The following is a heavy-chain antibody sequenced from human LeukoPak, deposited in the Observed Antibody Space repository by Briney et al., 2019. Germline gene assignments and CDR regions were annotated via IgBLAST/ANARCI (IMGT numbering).Heavy chain of an antibody. V-gene: IGHV3-11*04. CDR3: AGQVAAAGILFDY. D-gene: IGHD6-13*01. CDR1: GFTFSSYW. Sequence: PGGSLRLSCAASGFTFSSYWMSWIRQAPGKGLEWVSYISSSGSTIYYADSVKGRFTISRDNAKNSLYLQMNSLRAEDTAVYYCAGQVAAAGILFDYWGQGTLVTVSS. J-gene: IGHJ4*02. CDR2: ISSSGSTI.